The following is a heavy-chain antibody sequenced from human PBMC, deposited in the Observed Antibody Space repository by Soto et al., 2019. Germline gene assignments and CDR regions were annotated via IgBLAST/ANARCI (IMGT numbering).Heavy chain of an antibody. J-gene: IGHJ3*02. CDR2: IKGDGSTK. CDR1: GFTFSNYW. V-gene: IGHV3-7*03. Sequence: GGSLRLSCIASGFTFSNYWMSWVRQAPGKGLEWVAIIKGDGSTKYYLESVKGRFTISRDNAKNSLYLQMNNLGADDTAVHYCARGDRTIGDAFNIWGQGTMVTVSS. CDR3: ARGDRTIGDAFNI. D-gene: IGHD2-21*02.